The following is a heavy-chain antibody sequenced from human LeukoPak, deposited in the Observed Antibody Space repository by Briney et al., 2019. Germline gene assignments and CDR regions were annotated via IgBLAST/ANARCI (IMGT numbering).Heavy chain of an antibody. V-gene: IGHV3-7*01. Sequence: LPWGSLRLSRAASGFTFISYWMSWVRQAPGKGLEWVANIKQDGSEKYYVDSVKGRFTISRDNAKNSLYLQMNSLRAEDTAVYYCAKTYYDFWSGYYSGVEFWGQGTLVTVSS. D-gene: IGHD3-3*01. J-gene: IGHJ4*02. CDR3: AKTYYDFWSGYYSGVEF. CDR2: IKQDGSEK. CDR1: GFTFISYW.